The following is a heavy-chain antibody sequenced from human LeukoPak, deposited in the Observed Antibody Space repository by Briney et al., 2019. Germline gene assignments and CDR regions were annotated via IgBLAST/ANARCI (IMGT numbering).Heavy chain of an antibody. CDR2: ISSSGTTI. CDR1: GFTFSTYT. CDR3: TRDPGVRLSSGWFDY. V-gene: IGHV3-48*01. J-gene: IGHJ5*01. Sequence: GGSLRLSCAASGFTFSTYTMNWVRQAPGKGPEWVSYISSSGTTIYYADSVKGRFTISRDNAKNTLYLQMNSLRAEDTAVYYCTRDPGVRLSSGWFDYWGQGTLVTVSS. D-gene: IGHD6-19*01.